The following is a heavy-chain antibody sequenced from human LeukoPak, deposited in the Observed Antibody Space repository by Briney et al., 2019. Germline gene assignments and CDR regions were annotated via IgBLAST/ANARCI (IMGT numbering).Heavy chain of an antibody. D-gene: IGHD6-6*01. CDR3: ARGPSIAARYDAFDI. CDR1: GFTFSDYA. CDR2: ISGSGGST. J-gene: IGHJ3*02. V-gene: IGHV3-23*01. Sequence: PGGSLRLSCAASGFTFSDYAMTWVRQDPGKGLEWISTISGSGGSTYYADSVKGRFTIFRDNAKNSLYLQVISLRAEDTAVYYCARGPSIAARYDAFDIWGQGTMVTVSS.